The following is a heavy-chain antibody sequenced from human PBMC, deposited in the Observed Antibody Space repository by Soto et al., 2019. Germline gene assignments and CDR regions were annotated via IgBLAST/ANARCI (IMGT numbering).Heavy chain of an antibody. CDR2: INHSGST. J-gene: IGHJ6*03. CDR3: ARVRVEVTTVLYYYYYMDV. D-gene: IGHD4-4*01. V-gene: IGHV4-34*01. CDR1: GGSFSGYY. Sequence: SETLSLTCAVYGGSFSGYYWSWIRQPPGKGLEWIGEINHSGSTNYNPSLKSRVTISVDTSKNQFSLKLSSVTAADTAVYYCARVRVEVTTVLYYYYYMDVWGKGTTVTVSS.